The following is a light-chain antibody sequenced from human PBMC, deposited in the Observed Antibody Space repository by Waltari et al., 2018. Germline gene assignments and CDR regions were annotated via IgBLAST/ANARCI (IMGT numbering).Light chain of an antibody. CDR1: LSRSTPTPY. V-gene: IGKV4-1*01. CDR2: SAS. CDR3: QQYYITPLT. J-gene: IGKJ4*01. Sequence: LSRSTPTPYLSSYPHNPDQPPNLLISSASTRESGVPDRFSGSGSGPDFTLTISSLQAEDVAVYYCQQYYITPLTFGGGTKVDIK.